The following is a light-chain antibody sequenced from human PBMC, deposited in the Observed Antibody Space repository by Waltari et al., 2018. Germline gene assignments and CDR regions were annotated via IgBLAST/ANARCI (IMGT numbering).Light chain of an antibody. J-gene: IGLJ3*02. CDR1: SSNIGAGHD. V-gene: IGLV1-40*02. Sequence: QSILTQPPSVSGAPGQRVTISCTGSSSNIGAGHDVHWYQEFPGTGPKLLIYGHNNRPSGVPDRFSCSKSGTSASLTITGLQAEDEADYYCQSFDTSLSHGVVFGGGTKVTVL. CDR2: GHN. CDR3: QSFDTSLSHGVV.